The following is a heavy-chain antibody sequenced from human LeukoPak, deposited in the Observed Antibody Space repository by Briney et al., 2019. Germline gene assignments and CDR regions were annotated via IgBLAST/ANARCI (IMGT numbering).Heavy chain of an antibody. CDR3: AKDPYSSSSRYYYYGMDV. Sequence: GGSLRLSCEASGFTFTSYAMSWVRQAPGKGQEWVSSISASGGTTYYADSVKGRFSISRDNSKNTLYLQMNSLRAEDTAIYYCAKDPYSSSSRYYYYGMDVWGQGTTVTVSS. V-gene: IGHV3-23*01. D-gene: IGHD6-6*01. J-gene: IGHJ6*02. CDR1: GFTFTSYA. CDR2: ISASGGTT.